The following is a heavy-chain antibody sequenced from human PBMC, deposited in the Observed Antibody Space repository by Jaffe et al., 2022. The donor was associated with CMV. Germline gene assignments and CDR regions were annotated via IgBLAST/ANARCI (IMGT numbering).Heavy chain of an antibody. V-gene: IGHV3-9*01. CDR2: ISWNGGVL. CDR1: GFTFDDYA. J-gene: IGHJ6*02. Sequence: EVQLVESGGGLAQPGRSLRLSCAASGFTFDDYAMHWVRQVPGKGLEWVSGISWNGGVLGYADSVKGRFTISRDNAKNSLHLQMSSLRAEDTALYYCAKDRGFGGYGDHVRRYYYNGMDVWGQGTTVTVSS. D-gene: IGHD4-17*01. CDR3: AKDRGFGGYGDHVRRYYYNGMDV.